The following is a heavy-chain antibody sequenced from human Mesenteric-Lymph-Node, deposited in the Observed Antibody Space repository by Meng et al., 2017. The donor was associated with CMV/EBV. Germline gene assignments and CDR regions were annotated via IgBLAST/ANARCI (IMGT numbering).Heavy chain of an antibody. J-gene: IGHJ4*02. CDR3: AKDLEVGWYDYFDY. D-gene: IGHD6-19*01. CDR2: ISGSGGST. Sequence: ASGFTFGSYAMSWVRQAPGKGLEWVSAISGSGGSTYYADSVKGRFTISRDNSKNTLYLQMNSLRAEDTAVYYCAKDLEVGWYDYFDYWGQGTLVTVSS. CDR1: GFTFGSYA. V-gene: IGHV3-23*01.